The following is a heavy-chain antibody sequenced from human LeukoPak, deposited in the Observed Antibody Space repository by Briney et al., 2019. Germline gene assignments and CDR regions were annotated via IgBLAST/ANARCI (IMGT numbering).Heavy chain of an antibody. D-gene: IGHD5-12*01. CDR3: AKESRVATIEIFDY. J-gene: IGHJ4*02. CDR2: ISGGDAVT. V-gene: IGHV3-23*01. Sequence: SGVSLRLSCATSGFTFSSYAMSWVRQAPGKGLEWVSSISGGDAVTYYADSVKGRFTISRDNSKNTVYLQMNSLRAEDTAVYYCAKESRVATIEIFDYWGQGTLVTVSS. CDR1: GFTFSSYA.